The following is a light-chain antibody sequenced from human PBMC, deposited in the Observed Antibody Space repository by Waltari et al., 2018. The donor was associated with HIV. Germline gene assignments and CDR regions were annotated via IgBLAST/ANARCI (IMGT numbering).Light chain of an antibody. V-gene: IGKV1-9*01. J-gene: IGKJ4*01. Sequence: DIQLTQSPSSLSASVGDRATITCRASQGISSYLAWYQQEPGKVPKILIYAASTLQSGVPSRFSGSGSGTEFTLTISSLQPEDFATYYCQQLSSYPLTFGGGTKVEIK. CDR2: AAS. CDR3: QQLSSYPLT. CDR1: QGISSY.